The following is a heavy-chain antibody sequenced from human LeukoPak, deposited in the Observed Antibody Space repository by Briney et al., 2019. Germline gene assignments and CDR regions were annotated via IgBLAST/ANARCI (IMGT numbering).Heavy chain of an antibody. V-gene: IGHV4-59*01. J-gene: IGHJ6*02. Sequence: SQTLSLTCTVSGGSISSYYWSWIRQPPGKGLEWIGYIYYSGSTNYNPSLKSRVTISVDTSKNQFSLKLSSVTAADTAVYYCAREIGYSYGYDYYYGMDVWGQGTTVTVSS. CDR1: GGSISSYY. CDR3: AREIGYSYGYDYYYGMDV. CDR2: IYYSGST. D-gene: IGHD5-18*01.